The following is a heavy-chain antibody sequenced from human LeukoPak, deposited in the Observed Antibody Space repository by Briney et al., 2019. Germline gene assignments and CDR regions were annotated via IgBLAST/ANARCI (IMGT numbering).Heavy chain of an antibody. CDR3: ARDSSGSYYVSDY. CDR2: ISDAGSEK. Sequence: GGSLTLSCAASGFTFSKYGVRWVRQAPGEGLEWVAVISDAGSEKYYADSVKGRFTISRDNSKNTVYLQMNSLRPEDTAVYYCARDSSGSYYVSDYWGQGTLVTVSS. J-gene: IGHJ4*02. V-gene: IGHV3-30*03. D-gene: IGHD1-26*01. CDR1: GFTFSKYG.